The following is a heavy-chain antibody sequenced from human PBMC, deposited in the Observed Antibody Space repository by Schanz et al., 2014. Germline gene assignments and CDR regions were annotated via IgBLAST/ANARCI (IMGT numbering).Heavy chain of an antibody. CDR3: VKGGTNTLDS. V-gene: IGHV3-30*02. CDR1: GFTFSSYG. Sequence: QVQLVESGGSVVQPGRSLRLSCAASGFTFSSYGMHWVRQAPGKGLEWVAFVRNDGSNKYYADSVKGRFTISRDNSKNTLYLQMNSLRGDDTAIYYCVKGGTNTLDSWGQGTLVTVSS. CDR2: VRNDGSNK. J-gene: IGHJ4*02.